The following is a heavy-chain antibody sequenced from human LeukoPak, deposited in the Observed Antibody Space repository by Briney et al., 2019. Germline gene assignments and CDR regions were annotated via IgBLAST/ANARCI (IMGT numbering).Heavy chain of an antibody. CDR3: ASDYDTTGANWFGP. J-gene: IGHJ5*02. V-gene: IGHV4-59*07. Sequence: SDTLSLTCTLLGHSINSYYEICMRHSPGEGRVGVGYFSYSGSTNYKPSLNSRVTISVDRSKNQFSLTLTSVAAADSAMYYCASDYDTTGANWFGPWGKGALVTVSS. D-gene: IGHD3-9*01. CDR1: GHSINSYY. CDR2: FSYSGST.